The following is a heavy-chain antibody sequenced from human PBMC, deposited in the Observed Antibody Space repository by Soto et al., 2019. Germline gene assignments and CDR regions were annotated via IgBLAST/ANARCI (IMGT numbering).Heavy chain of an antibody. CDR2: IYYSGST. Sequence: QVQLQESGPGLVKPSETLSLTCTVSGVSISSYYWGWIRQPPGKGMEWIVYIYYSGSTTYNPSRKSRVNISVDTSKNQFSLKLSFVTAAETAVYYCAVIGGYFDYCGQGTLVTVSS. CDR1: GVSISSYY. D-gene: IGHD3-16*01. J-gene: IGHJ4*02. CDR3: AVIGGYFDY. V-gene: IGHV4-59*01.